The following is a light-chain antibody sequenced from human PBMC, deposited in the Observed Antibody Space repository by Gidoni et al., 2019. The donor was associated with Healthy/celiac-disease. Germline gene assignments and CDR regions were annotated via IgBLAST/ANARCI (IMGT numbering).Light chain of an antibody. Sequence: DIVMTQSPDSLAVSLAERATINCKSSQSVLYSSNNKNYLAWYQQKPGQPPKLLIYWASTRESGVPDRFSGSGSGTDFTLTISSLQAEDVAVYYCQQYYSTIFTFGPRTKVDIK. CDR2: WAS. V-gene: IGKV4-1*01. CDR3: QQYYSTIFT. CDR1: QSVLYSSNNKNY. J-gene: IGKJ3*01.